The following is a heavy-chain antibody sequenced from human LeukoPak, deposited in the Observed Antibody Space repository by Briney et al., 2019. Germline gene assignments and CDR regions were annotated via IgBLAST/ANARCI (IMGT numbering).Heavy chain of an antibody. D-gene: IGHD6-13*01. V-gene: IGHV3-66*01. Sequence: GGSLRLSCAASGFTFTAAGMSWVRQAPGKGLEWVSVISSGGNTYYADSVKGRFTLSRDNPKNTLYLQMNSLRAEDTAVYYCARDRGGSRSDCCGQGTLVTVSS. J-gene: IGHJ4*02. CDR2: ISSGGNT. CDR1: GFTFTAAG. CDR3: ARDRGGSRSDC.